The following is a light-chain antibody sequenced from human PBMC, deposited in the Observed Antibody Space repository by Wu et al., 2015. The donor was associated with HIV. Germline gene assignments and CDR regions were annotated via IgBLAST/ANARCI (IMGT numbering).Light chain of an antibody. CDR1: HSVSSN. J-gene: IGKJ4*01. CDR2: GAS. Sequence: EIVMTQSPATLSVSPGERATLSCRASHSVSSNLAWYQQKPGQAPRLLMYGASTRATGIPARFSGSGSGTEFTLTISSMQSEDFAVYYCQQYNNWPPELTFGGGTKVEIK. CDR3: QQYNNWPPELT. V-gene: IGKV3-15*01.